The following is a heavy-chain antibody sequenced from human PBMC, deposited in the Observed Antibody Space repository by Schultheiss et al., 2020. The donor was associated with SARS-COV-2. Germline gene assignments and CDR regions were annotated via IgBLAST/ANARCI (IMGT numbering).Heavy chain of an antibody. CDR2: IYYSGST. CDR1: GGSISSSYY. CDR3: ARAVVAAYYWYFDL. Sequence: SETLSLTCAVSGGSISSSYYWSWIRQPPGKGLEWIGYIYYSGSTNYNPSLKSRVTISVDTSKNQFSLKLSSVTAADTAVYYCARAVVAAYYWYFDLWGRGTLVTVSS. J-gene: IGHJ2*01. V-gene: IGHV4-61*01. D-gene: IGHD2-15*01.